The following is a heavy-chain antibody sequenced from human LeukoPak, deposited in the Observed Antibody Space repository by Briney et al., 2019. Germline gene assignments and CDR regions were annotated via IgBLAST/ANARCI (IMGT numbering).Heavy chain of an antibody. V-gene: IGHV3-30-3*01. J-gene: IGHJ4*02. D-gene: IGHD6-13*01. CDR2: ISYDGSNK. CDR3: ARRGLIAAAGIRIMDY. CDR1: GFTVSSNY. Sequence: PGGSLRLSCAASGFTVSSNYMSWVRQAPGKGLEWVAVISYDGSNKYYADSVKGRFTISRDNSKNTLYLQMNSLRAEDTAVYYCARRGLIAAAGIRIMDYWGQGTLVTVSS.